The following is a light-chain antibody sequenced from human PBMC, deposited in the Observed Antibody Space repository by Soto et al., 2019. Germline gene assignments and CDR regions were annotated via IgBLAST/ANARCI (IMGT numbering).Light chain of an antibody. V-gene: IGKV1-5*03. CDR1: QSISSW. CDR2: KAS. CDR3: QQYYTYPWT. J-gene: IGKJ1*01. Sequence: DIQMTQSPSTLSASVGDRVTITCRASQSISSWLARYQQRPGKAPKLLIYKASNLESGVPSRFSGSGSGTELTLTISSLHPDDFATYYYQQYYTYPWTFGPGTKVEIK.